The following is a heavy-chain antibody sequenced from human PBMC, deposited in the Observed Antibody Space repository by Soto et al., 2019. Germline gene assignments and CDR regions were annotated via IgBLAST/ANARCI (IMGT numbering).Heavy chain of an antibody. D-gene: IGHD6-13*01. V-gene: IGHV3-23*01. CDR3: VKDWAQQLILGFWLDP. Sequence: EVQLLQSGGHLVRPGGSLRLSCVASGFTFSDYVMTWVRQAPEKGLEWVSTISVGGGSAYYADSVKGRFAISRDNSKNTLYLQLNSLRAEYTAVYYSVKDWAQQLILGFWLDPWGQGTLVTVSS. J-gene: IGHJ5*02. CDR1: GFTFSDYV. CDR2: ISVGGGSA.